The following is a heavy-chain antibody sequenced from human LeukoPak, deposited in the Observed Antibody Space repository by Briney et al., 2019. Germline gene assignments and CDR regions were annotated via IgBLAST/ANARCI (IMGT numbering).Heavy chain of an antibody. J-gene: IGHJ3*02. CDR2: ISYDGSNK. D-gene: IGHD3-10*01. Sequence: GRSLRLSCAASGFTFSSYGMHWVRQAPGKGLEWVAVISYDGSNKYYADSVKGRFTISRDNSKNTLYLQMNSLRAEDTAVYYCARPGGYAFDMWGQGTMVTVSS. CDR3: ARPGGYAFDM. V-gene: IGHV3-30*03. CDR1: GFTFSSYG.